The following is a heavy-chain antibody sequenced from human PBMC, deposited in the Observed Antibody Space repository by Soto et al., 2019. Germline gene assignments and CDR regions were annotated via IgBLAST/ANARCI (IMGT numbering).Heavy chain of an antibody. J-gene: IGHJ6*02. Sequence: PSETLSLTCTVSGGSISSYYWSWIRQPPGKGLEWIGYIYYSGSTNYNPSLKSRVTIAVDTSKNQFSPKLSSVTAADTAVYYCARVGSSGWYGYYYYYGMDVWGQGTTVTVSS. D-gene: IGHD6-19*01. CDR2: IYYSGST. V-gene: IGHV4-59*01. CDR1: GGSISSYY. CDR3: ARVGSSGWYGYYYYYGMDV.